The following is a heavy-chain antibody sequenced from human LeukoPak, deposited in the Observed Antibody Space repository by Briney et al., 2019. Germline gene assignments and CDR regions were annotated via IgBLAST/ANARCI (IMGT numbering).Heavy chain of an antibody. V-gene: IGHV3-7*01. D-gene: IGHD6-19*01. CDR1: GFSFSNSW. Sequence: PGGSLRLSCTASGFSFSNSWMSWVRQAPGKGLEWVANIKQDESEKYYVDSVKGRFTISRDNAKSSLHLQMNSLRAEDTAVYYCARNRSVALWGQGALVTVSS. CDR2: IKQDESEK. J-gene: IGHJ4*02. CDR3: ARNRSVAL.